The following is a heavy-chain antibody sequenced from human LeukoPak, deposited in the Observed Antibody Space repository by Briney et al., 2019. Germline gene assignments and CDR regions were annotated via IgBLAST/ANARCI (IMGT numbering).Heavy chain of an antibody. V-gene: IGHV3-7*01. Sequence: GGSLRLSCAASGFTFRGYWMSWVRQAPGKGLEWVANIKEDGSEIYYVDSVKGRFTISRDNAKNSLNLQMDSLRVEDTAVYYCTRGDSSSKIDYWGQGTLVTVSS. CDR3: TRGDSSSKIDY. D-gene: IGHD6-6*01. J-gene: IGHJ4*02. CDR1: GFTFRGYW. CDR2: IKEDGSEI.